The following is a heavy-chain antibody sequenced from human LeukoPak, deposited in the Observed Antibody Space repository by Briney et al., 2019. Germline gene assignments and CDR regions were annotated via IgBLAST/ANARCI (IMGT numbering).Heavy chain of an antibody. V-gene: IGHV3-30*02. CDR1: GFTFSSYG. CDR3: AKTPVKVWQLATRYFQH. D-gene: IGHD5-12*01. J-gene: IGHJ1*01. CDR2: IRYDGSNK. Sequence: PGGSLRLSCAASGFTFSSYGMHWVRQAPGKGLEWVAFIRYDGSNKYYADSVKGRFTISRDNSKNTLYLQMNSLRAEDMAVYYCAKTPVKVWQLATRYFQHWGQGTLVTVSS.